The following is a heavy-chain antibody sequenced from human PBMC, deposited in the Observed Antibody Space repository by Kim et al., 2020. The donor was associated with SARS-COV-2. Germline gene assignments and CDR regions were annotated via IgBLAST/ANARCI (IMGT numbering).Heavy chain of an antibody. D-gene: IGHD1-26*01. J-gene: IGHJ4*02. Sequence: NKYYSATGKGRFTISRDHSKNTLYLQMNSLRAEDTAVYYCARALGPYDYWGQGTLVTVSS. CDR2: NK. CDR3: ARALGPYDY. V-gene: IGHV3-33*01.